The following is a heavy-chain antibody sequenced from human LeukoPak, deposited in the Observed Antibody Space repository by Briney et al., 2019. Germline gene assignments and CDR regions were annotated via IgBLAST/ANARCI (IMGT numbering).Heavy chain of an antibody. V-gene: IGHV3-23*01. CDR3: AKDREGSIVATILGDY. J-gene: IGHJ4*02. D-gene: IGHD5-12*01. CDR2: ISGSGGST. CDR1: GFTFSSYA. Sequence: QAGGSLRLSCAASGFTFSSYAMSWVRQAPGKGLEWVSAISGSGGSTYYADSVKGRFTISRDNSKNTLYLQMNSLRAEDRAVYYCAKDREGSIVATILGDYWGQGTLVTVSS.